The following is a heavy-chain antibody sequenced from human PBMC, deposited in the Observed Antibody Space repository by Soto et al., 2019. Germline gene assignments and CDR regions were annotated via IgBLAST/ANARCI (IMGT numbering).Heavy chain of an antibody. CDR2: ISGGGDTT. CDR3: AKDLAPSSGTYYGYFDY. V-gene: IGHV3-23*01. CDR1: GFTFNKYA. D-gene: IGHD1-26*01. J-gene: IGHJ4*02. Sequence: EVQLLESGGGLVQPGGSLRLSCVASGFTFNKYAMNWVRQAPGKGLEWVAAISGGGDTTYYADSVKGRFTISRDNSKNTLYQQMKSLRDEDTAVYYCAKDLAPSSGTYYGYFDYWGQGTLVTVSS.